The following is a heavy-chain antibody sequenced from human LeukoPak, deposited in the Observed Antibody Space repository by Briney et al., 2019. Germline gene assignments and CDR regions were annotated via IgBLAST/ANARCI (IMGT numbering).Heavy chain of an antibody. J-gene: IGHJ4*02. Sequence: ASVKVSCKASGYTFTSYAMHWVRQAPGQRLEWMGWINAGNGNTKYSQKFQGRVTITRDTSASTAYMELSSLRSEDTAVYYCARELRYCSGGSRYYPMGYWGQGTLVTVSS. CDR2: INAGNGNT. CDR1: GYTFTSYA. V-gene: IGHV1-3*01. D-gene: IGHD2-15*01. CDR3: ARELRYCSGGSRYYPMGY.